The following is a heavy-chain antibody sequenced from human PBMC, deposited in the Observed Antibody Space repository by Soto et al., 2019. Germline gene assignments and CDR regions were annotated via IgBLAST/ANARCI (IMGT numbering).Heavy chain of an antibody. CDR3: VREDDGGDRDYYGLDV. CDR1: GGSLNSEHYH. CDR2: IHYTGSV. Sequence: QIQLQESGPGLVRPSQTLSLTCTVSGGSLNSEHYHWTWIRQASGEGLEWIGYIHYTGSVRYNPSLQSRITMSVETSKTLFSLHLSSVTAADTAVYFCVREDDGGDRDYYGLDVWGQGTMVTVSS. J-gene: IGHJ6*02. V-gene: IGHV4-30-4*08. D-gene: IGHD2-21*02.